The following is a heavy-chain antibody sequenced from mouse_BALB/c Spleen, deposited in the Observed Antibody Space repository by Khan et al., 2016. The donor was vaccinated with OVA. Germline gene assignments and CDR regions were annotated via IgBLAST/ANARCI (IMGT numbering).Heavy chain of an antibody. V-gene: IGHV1-4*01. D-gene: IGHD1-1*01. CDR3: ASDFQYHGSRWALDY. CDR1: GYTFTSYS. CDR2: INPSNGYT. J-gene: IGHJ4*01. Sequence: QVQLQQSGAELARPGASVKMSCKASGYTFTSYSMHWIKQRPGQGLEWIGNINPSNGYTNHNQKFRDKATLTADKSSSTAYMKLSSLTSEDSAVYYGASDFQYHGSRWALDYWGQGTSVTVSS.